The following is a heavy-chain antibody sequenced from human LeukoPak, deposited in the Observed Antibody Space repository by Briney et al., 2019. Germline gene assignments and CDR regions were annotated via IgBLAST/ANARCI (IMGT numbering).Heavy chain of an antibody. D-gene: IGHD3-3*01. CDR1: GFTFSSYS. J-gene: IGHJ6*03. V-gene: IGHV3-21*01. CDR2: ISSSSSYI. CDR3: ARLANYDFWSGYYRDYYYYMDV. Sequence: PGGSLRLSCAASGFTFSSYSMNWVRQAPGKGLEWVSSISSSSSYIYYADSVKGRFTISRDNAKNSLYLQTNSLRAEDTAVYYCARLANYDFWSGYYRDYYYYMDVWGKGTTVTVSS.